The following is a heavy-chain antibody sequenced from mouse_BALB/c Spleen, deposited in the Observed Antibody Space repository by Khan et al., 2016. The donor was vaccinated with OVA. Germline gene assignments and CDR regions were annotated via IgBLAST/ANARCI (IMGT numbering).Heavy chain of an antibody. Sequence: QVQLKQSGPGLVQPSQSLSITCTVSGFSLNTYGIHWIRQSQGKGLEWLGVIRSGGSTDYNGAFISRLNITKDNSKSQVFVKMNSLQADDTAKYYCARNSYMYDFTYWGQGTLVTVSA. J-gene: IGHJ3*01. V-gene: IGHV2-2*01. CDR3: ARNSYMYDFTY. CDR1: GFSLNTYG. CDR2: IRSGGST. D-gene: IGHD2-14*01.